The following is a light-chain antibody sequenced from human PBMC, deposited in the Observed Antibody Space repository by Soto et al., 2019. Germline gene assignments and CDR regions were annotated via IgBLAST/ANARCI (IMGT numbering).Light chain of an antibody. Sequence: EIVLTQSPATLSVSPGNRATLSCRASQSVNSDLAWYQQKPGQAPRLLIYGASTRATGTPTRFSGSGSGTEFTLTISSLQFEDFAVYFCQQYNNWPPYTVGQGTKLEIK. CDR2: GAS. CDR1: QSVNSD. J-gene: IGKJ2*01. CDR3: QQYNNWPPYT. V-gene: IGKV3-15*01.